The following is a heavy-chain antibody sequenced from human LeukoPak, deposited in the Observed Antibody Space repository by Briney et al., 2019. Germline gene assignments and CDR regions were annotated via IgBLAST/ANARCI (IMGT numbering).Heavy chain of an antibody. D-gene: IGHD6-19*01. Sequence: SPSETLSLTCTVPGGSISSSSYYWGWIRQPPGKGLEWIGSIYYSGSTYYNPSLKSRVTISVDTSKNQFSLKLSSVTAADTAVYYCARLGYSSGWYYFDYWGQGTLVTVSS. CDR3: ARLGYSSGWYYFDY. CDR2: IYYSGST. CDR1: GGSISSSSYY. J-gene: IGHJ4*02. V-gene: IGHV4-39*01.